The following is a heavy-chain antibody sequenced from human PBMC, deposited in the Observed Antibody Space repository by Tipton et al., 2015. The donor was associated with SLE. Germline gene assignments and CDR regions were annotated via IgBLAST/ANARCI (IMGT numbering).Heavy chain of an antibody. CDR1: GGSISSGGHY. Sequence: TLSLTCTVSGGSISSGGHYWSWIRQHPGKGLEYIGYIHYRRNTYYNPSLRSRVFISVDTSKNQFSLKLSSVTAADTAVYYCARSQGAFGYWGQGTLVTVSS. CDR3: ARSQGAFGY. V-gene: IGHV4-31*03. J-gene: IGHJ4*02. D-gene: IGHD1-26*01. CDR2: IHYRRNT.